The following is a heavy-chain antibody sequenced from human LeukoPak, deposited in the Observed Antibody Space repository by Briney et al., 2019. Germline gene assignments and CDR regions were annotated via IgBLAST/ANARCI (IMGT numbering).Heavy chain of an antibody. Sequence: GGSLRLSCAASGFTFSTYGMHWFRQAPGKGLEWVAVIWYDGSNKYYADSVKGRFTISRDNSKNTLYLQMNSLRAEDTAVYYCAKEYRNYYYMDVWGKGTTVTVSS. D-gene: IGHD1-1*01. J-gene: IGHJ6*03. CDR2: IWYDGSNK. V-gene: IGHV3-33*06. CDR1: GFTFSTYG. CDR3: AKEYRNYYYMDV.